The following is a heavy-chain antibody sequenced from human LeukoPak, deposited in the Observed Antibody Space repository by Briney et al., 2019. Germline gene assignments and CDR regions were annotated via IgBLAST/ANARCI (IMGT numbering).Heavy chain of an antibody. D-gene: IGHD3-22*01. Sequence: GGSLRLSCAASGFTFSSYAMSWVRQAPGKGLEWVSAISGSGGSTYYADSVKGRFTISRDNSKNTLYLQMNSLRAEDTAVYYCALPFERVGGYYDSRGYYFDYWGQGTLVTVSS. CDR3: ALPFERVGGYYDSRGYYFDY. CDR2: ISGSGGST. J-gene: IGHJ4*02. CDR1: GFTFSSYA. V-gene: IGHV3-23*01.